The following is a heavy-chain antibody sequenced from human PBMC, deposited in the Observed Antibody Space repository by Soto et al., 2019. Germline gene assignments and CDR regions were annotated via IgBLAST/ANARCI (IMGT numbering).Heavy chain of an antibody. CDR3: AHRIPAAGTGWYFDL. CDR2: IYWDDDK. CDR1: GFSLSTTAVG. V-gene: IGHV2-5*02. Sequence: QITLKESGPTLVKPTQTLTLTCTFSGFSLSTTAVGVGWIRQPPGKALEWLALIYWDDDKRYSPSLKSRLTITKDTSKNQVVLTITNMDPADTATYFCAHRIPAAGTGWYFDLWGRGTLVTVSS. D-gene: IGHD6-13*01. J-gene: IGHJ2*01.